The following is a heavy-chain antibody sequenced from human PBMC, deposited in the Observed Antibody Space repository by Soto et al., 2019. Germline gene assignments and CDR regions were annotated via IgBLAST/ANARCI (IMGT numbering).Heavy chain of an antibody. J-gene: IGHJ4*02. D-gene: IGHD2-2*01. CDR2: ISGSGGTT. CDR1: GFTFRNYA. V-gene: IGHV3-23*01. Sequence: TGGSLRLSCAASGFTFRNYAMSWARQAPGKGLEWVSAISGSGGTTHYADSVKGRFTISRDNSKTTLYLQMNSLRVEDTAVYYCAKDRSSTSCYAFDYWGQGSLVTVSS. CDR3: AKDRSSTSCYAFDY.